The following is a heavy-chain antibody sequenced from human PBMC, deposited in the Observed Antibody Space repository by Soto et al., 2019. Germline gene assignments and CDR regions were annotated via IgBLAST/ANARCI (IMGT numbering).Heavy chain of an antibody. Sequence: SETLSLTCAVSGGSFTSNNWWTWVRQPPGQGPEWIGEIYRTGSTNYNPSLKSRVTISLDKSENQFSLKVTSLTAADTAVYYCASRDPGTSVDYWGQGTLVTVSS. CDR1: GGSFTSNNW. V-gene: IGHV4-4*02. CDR3: ASRDPGTSVDY. D-gene: IGHD1-7*01. J-gene: IGHJ4*02. CDR2: IYRTGST.